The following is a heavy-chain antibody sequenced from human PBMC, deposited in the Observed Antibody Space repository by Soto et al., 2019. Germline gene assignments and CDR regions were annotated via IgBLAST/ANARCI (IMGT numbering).Heavy chain of an antibody. D-gene: IGHD2-2*01. Sequence: QVQLVQSGAEVKKPGSSVKVSCKASGGTFSSYAISWVRQAPRQGLEWMGGIIPIFGTANYAQKFQGRVTITADKSTSTDYMELSSLRSEDKAVYYCARECSSTSCHPTVYYYYYYGMDVWGQGTTVTVSS. CDR3: ARECSSTSCHPTVYYYYYYGMDV. V-gene: IGHV1-69*06. CDR2: IIPIFGTA. J-gene: IGHJ6*02. CDR1: GGTFSSYA.